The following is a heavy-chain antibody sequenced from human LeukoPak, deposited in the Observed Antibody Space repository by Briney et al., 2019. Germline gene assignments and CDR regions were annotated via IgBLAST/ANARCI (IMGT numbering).Heavy chain of an antibody. CDR1: GYTFTSYD. CDR2: MNPNSGNT. Sequence: ASVKVSCKASGYTFTSYDINWVRQATGQGLEWMGWMNPNSGNTGYAQKLQGRVTMTRNTSISTAYMELSSLRSEDTAVYYCARAYCGGDCSYHYYYGMDVWGQGTTVTVSS. V-gene: IGHV1-8*01. D-gene: IGHD2-21*02. CDR3: ARAYCGGDCSYHYYYGMDV. J-gene: IGHJ6*02.